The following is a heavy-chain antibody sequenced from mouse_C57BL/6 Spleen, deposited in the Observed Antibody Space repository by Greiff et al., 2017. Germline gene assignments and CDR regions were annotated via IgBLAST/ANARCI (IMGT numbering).Heavy chain of an antibody. Sequence: QVQLQQSGAELVRPGTSVKVSCKASGYAFTNYLIEWVKQRPGQGLEWIGVINPGSGGTNYNEKFKGKATLTADKSSSTAYMQLSSLTYEDSAVYFCGRDGSSYEWYFDVWGTGTTVTVSS. CDR1: GYAFTNYL. CDR2: INPGSGGT. D-gene: IGHD1-1*01. J-gene: IGHJ1*03. CDR3: GRDGSSYEWYFDV. V-gene: IGHV1-54*01.